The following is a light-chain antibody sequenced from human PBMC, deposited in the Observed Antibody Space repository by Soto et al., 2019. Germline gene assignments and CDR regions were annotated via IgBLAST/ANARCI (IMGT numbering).Light chain of an antibody. Sequence: QSALTQPASVSGSPGQSITISCSGTSNDVGGYDYVSWYQQHPGKAPKLVIYEVSNRPSWVSNRFSGSKSGNTASLTISGLQPEDEADYYCNSYTSSSNLVFGGGTKVTVL. V-gene: IGLV2-14*01. J-gene: IGLJ2*01. CDR3: NSYTSSSNLV. CDR1: SNDVGGYDY. CDR2: EVS.